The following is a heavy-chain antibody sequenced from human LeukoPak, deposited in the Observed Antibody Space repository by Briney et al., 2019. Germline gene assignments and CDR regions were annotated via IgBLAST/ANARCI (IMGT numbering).Heavy chain of an antibody. CDR2: IDTSDSYT. V-gene: IGHV5-10-1*01. CDR1: GYIFTSYW. J-gene: IGHJ5*02. Sequence: TGASLQISCKGSGYIFTSYWISWVRQLPGKGLEWMGRIDTSDSYTNYSPSFQGQVTISADKSISTAYLQWSSLKASDTAMYYCAMFSAGMVATDTWGQGTLVTVSS. D-gene: IGHD1-26*01. CDR3: AMFSAGMVATDT.